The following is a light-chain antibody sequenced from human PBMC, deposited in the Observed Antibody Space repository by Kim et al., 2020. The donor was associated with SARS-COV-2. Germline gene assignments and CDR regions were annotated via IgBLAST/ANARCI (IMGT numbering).Light chain of an antibody. J-gene: IGLJ3*02. CDR2: RNN. V-gene: IGLV10-54*01. CDR1: SSDVGNEG. Sequence: RQTATLTCTGTSSDVGNEGATWLQQHQGHPPKLLSSRNNNRPSGISERFSASRSGDTASLTITGLQPEDEADYYCSAWDSSLSAWVFGGGTKLTVL. CDR3: SAWDSSLSAWV.